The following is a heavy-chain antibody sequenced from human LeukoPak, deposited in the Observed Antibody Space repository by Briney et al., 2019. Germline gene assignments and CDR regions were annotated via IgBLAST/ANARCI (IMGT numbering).Heavy chain of an antibody. D-gene: IGHD6-13*01. V-gene: IGHV4-59*01. CDR1: GGSISSYY. CDR2: IYYSGSA. J-gene: IGHJ3*02. CDR3: ARSLQLVRTFDI. Sequence: SETLSLTCTVSGGSISSYYWSWIRQPPGKGLEWIGYIYYSGSANYNPSLKSRVTISVDTSKNQFSLKLSSVTAADTAVYYCARSLQLVRTFDIWGQGTLVTVSS.